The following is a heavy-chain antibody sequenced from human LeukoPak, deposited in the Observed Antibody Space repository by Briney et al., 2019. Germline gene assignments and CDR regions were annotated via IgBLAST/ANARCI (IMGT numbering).Heavy chain of an antibody. CDR1: EFSVGSNY. CDR3: AKDNPHPLFGGNWFDP. V-gene: IGHV3-66*01. D-gene: IGHD3-10*02. CDR2: IYSGGST. J-gene: IGHJ5*02. Sequence: GGSLRLSCAASEFSVGSNYMTWVRQAPGKGLEWVSLIYSGGSTYYADSVKGRFTISRDNSKNTLYLQMNSLRAEDTAVYYCAKDNPHPLFGGNWFDPWGQGTLVTVSS.